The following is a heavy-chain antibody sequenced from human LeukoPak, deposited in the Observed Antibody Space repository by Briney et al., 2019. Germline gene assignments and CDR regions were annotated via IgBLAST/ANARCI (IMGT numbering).Heavy chain of an antibody. D-gene: IGHD3-22*01. V-gene: IGHV3-23*01. J-gene: IGHJ3*02. Sequence: PGGSLRLSCAASGFTFSSYGMNWVRQAPGKGLEWVSGISPSGGGTYYADSVKGRFTISRDNANNSLYLQMNSLRAEDTAVYYCARGGDYDSSGYGYAFDIWGQGTMVTVSS. CDR1: GFTFSSYG. CDR3: ARGGDYDSSGYGYAFDI. CDR2: ISPSGGGT.